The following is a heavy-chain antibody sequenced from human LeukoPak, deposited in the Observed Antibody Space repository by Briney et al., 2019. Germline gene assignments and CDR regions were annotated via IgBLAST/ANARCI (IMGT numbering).Heavy chain of an antibody. CDR2: INSDGSST. V-gene: IGHV3-74*01. Sequence: PGGSMRLSCAASRFSFSSYWMHWVRQAAGKGLVWVSLINSDGSSTSYADSVTGRFTISRDNAKNTLDLQMNSLRAEDTAVYYCARGPRVTNNWFDPWGQGTLVTVSS. J-gene: IGHJ5*02. D-gene: IGHD4-11*01. CDR3: ARGPRVTNNWFDP. CDR1: RFSFSSYW.